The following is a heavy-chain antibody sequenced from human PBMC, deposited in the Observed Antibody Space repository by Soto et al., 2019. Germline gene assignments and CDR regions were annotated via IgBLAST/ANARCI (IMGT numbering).Heavy chain of an antibody. J-gene: IGHJ6*02. CDR1: GYTFTSYA. CDR2: INAGNGNT. Sequence: GASVKVSCKASGYTFTSYAMHWVRQAPGQRLEWMGWINAGNGNTKYSQKFQGRVTITRDTSASTAYMELSSLRSEDTAVYYCAENLCDSFSGPLSAYFLVVWGQGTIVTVS. CDR3: AENLCDSFSGPLSAYFLVV. V-gene: IGHV1-3*01. D-gene: IGHD3-9*01.